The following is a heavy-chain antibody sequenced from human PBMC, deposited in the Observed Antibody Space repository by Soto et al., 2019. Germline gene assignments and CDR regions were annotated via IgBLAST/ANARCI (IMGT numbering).Heavy chain of an antibody. CDR1: GGTFSSYA. CDR3: ARGDDHGDYYFDY. V-gene: IGHV1-69*13. Sequence: GASVKVSCKASGGTFSSYAISWVRQAPGQGLEWMGGIIPIFGTANYAQKFQGRVTVTADESTSTAYMELSSLRSEDTAVYYCARGDDHGDYYFDYWGQGTLVTVSS. D-gene: IGHD4-17*01. J-gene: IGHJ4*02. CDR2: IIPIFGTA.